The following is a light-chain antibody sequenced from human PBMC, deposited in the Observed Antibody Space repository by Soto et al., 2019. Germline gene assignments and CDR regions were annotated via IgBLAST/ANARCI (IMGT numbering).Light chain of an antibody. CDR2: DVS. CDR1: SSDVGGYNY. Sequence: QSVLTQPASVSGSPGQSITVSCIGTSSDVGGYNYVSWYQQHPGKAPKLMIHDVSDRHSGVSNRFSGSKSGNTASLTISGLQAEDEAYYYCSSYASSNTQVFGGGTKLTVL. CDR3: SSYASSNTQV. V-gene: IGLV2-14*01. J-gene: IGLJ2*01.